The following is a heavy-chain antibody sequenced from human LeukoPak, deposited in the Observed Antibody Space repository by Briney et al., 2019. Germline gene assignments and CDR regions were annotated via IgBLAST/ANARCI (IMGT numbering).Heavy chain of an antibody. D-gene: IGHD3-16*01. CDR2: IYPGDSDS. CDR3: ARRLGGADVFDI. J-gene: IGHJ3*02. CDR1: GSSFSSYW. Sequence: GESLQISCQGSGSSFSSYWIAWVRQLPGKGLEWMGIIYPGDSDSKYSLSFQGQVTTSADKSIITAYLQWISLKASDSGMYYCARRLGGADVFDIWGQGTMVTVSS. V-gene: IGHV5-51*01.